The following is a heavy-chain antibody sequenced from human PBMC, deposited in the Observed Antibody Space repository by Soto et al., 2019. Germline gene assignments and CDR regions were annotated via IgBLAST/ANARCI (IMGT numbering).Heavy chain of an antibody. CDR3: ASDIVYGSGSHPYYYYYMDV. D-gene: IGHD3-10*01. CDR2: ISSSSSTI. Sequence: GGSLRLSCAASGFTFSSYSMNWVRQAPGKGLEWVSYISSSSSTIYYADSVKGRFTISRDNAKNSLYLQMNSLRAEDTAVYYCASDIVYGSGSHPYYYYYMDVWGKRTTVTVSS. J-gene: IGHJ6*03. CDR1: GFTFSSYS. V-gene: IGHV3-48*01.